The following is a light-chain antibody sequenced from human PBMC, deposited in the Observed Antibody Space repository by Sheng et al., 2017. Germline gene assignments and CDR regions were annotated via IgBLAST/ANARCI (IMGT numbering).Light chain of an antibody. V-gene: IGLV1-40*01. Sequence: QSVLTQPPSVSGAPGQTVTISCIGSSSNIGAGYIVHWYQYLPGIAPRLLIYGNGNRPSGVPDRFSGSKSGTSASLAIIGLRTEDEADYYCQSYDSGLSGWVFGGGTKVTVL. CDR2: GNG. CDR1: SSNIGAGYI. J-gene: IGLJ3*02. CDR3: QSYDSGLSGWV.